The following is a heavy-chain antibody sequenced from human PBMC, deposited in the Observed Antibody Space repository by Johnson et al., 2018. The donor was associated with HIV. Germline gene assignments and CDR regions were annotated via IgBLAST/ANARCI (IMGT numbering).Heavy chain of an antibody. CDR2: IGASGITT. CDR1: GFTFRNYA. Sequence: VQLVESGGDLIQPGGSLRLSCAASGFTFRNYAMSWVRQAPGKGLEWVSGIGASGITTYYADSVKGRFTISRDNSKNSLYLEMNSLRAEDTALYYCARATYYYDLSGYLTRPRAFDVWGQGTMVTVSS. D-gene: IGHD3-22*01. J-gene: IGHJ3*01. V-gene: IGHV3-23*04. CDR3: ARATYYYDLSGYLTRPRAFDV.